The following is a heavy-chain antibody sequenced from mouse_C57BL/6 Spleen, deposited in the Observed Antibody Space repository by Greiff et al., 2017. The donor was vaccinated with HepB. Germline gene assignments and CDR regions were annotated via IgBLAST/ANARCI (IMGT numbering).Heavy chain of an antibody. CDR2: ISDGGSYT. J-gene: IGHJ4*01. CDR1: GFTFSSYA. D-gene: IGHD1-1*01. V-gene: IGHV5-4*01. CDR3: ARGPNYYGSSSYAMDY. Sequence: EVQVVESGGGLVKPGGSLKLSCAASGFTFSSYAMSWVRQTPEKRLEWVATISDGGSYTYYPDNVKGRFTISRDNAKNNLYLQMSHLKSEDTAMYYCARGPNYYGSSSYAMDYWGQGTSVTVSS.